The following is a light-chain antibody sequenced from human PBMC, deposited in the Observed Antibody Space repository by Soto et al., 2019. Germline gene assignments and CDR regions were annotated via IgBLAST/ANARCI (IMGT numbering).Light chain of an antibody. J-gene: IGKJ1*01. CDR3: QQHGSSPRT. Sequence: EIVLTQSPGTLSLSPGERATLSCRASQSLSSSQLAWYQQKPGQAPRLLIHDASSRATGISDRFTGSGSGTDFTLTITTLEPEDFAVYYCQQHGSSPRTFGLGTKVEI. CDR1: QSLSSSQ. V-gene: IGKV3-20*01. CDR2: DAS.